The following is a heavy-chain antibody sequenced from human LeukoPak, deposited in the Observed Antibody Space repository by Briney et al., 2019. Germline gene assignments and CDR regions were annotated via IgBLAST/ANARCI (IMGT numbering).Heavy chain of an antibody. CDR2: IYYSGST. J-gene: IGHJ6*03. D-gene: IGHD2-2*01. CDR3: ARVQGPGIVVVPAAMRDYYYYYMDV. V-gene: IGHV4-59*01. Sequence: SETLSLTCTVSGGSISSYYWSWIRQPPGKGLEWIGYIYYSGSTNYNPSFKSRVTISVDTPKNQFSLKLSSVTAADTAVYYCARVQGPGIVVVPAAMRDYYYYYMDVWGKGTTVTVSS. CDR1: GGSISSYY.